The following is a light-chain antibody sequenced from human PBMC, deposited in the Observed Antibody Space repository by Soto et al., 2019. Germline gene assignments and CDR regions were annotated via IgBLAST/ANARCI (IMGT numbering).Light chain of an antibody. J-gene: IGLJ1*01. Sequence: QSVLTQPASVSGSAGQSITISCTGTISDVGAYNFVSWHQQHPGKAPKLMIYNVYDRPSGISYRFSGSKSGNTASLTISGLQGEDEADYYCSSYTGTNTRYVFGTGTKVTVL. V-gene: IGLV2-14*03. CDR3: SSYTGTNTRYV. CDR1: ISDVGAYNF. CDR2: NVY.